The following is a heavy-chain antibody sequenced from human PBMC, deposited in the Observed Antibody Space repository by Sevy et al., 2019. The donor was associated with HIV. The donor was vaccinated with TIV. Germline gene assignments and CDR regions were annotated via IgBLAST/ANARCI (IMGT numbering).Heavy chain of an antibody. D-gene: IGHD1-26*01. J-gene: IGHJ6*02. CDR1: GGTFSSYA. CDR3: ARVPEGGSYYYYGMDV. Sequence: ASVKVSCKASGGTFSSYAISWVRQAPGQGLEWMGGIIPIFGTANYAQKFQGRVTITADESTSTAYMELSSLRSEDTAVYYCARVPEGGSYYYYGMDVWGQWTTVTVSS. V-gene: IGHV1-69*13. CDR2: IIPIFGTA.